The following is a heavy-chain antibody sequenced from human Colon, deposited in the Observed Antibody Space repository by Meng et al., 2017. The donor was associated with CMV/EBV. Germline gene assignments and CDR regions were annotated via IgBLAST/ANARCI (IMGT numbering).Heavy chain of an antibody. D-gene: IGHD3-16*01. Sequence: LACGVSGDSNSRDNGWSGVRQPPGKGLEWIGEIFHSGSTNYNPSLRSRVNISVDKSKNQFSLKLTSVTAADTAVYYCARGSDFVWGYWGQGTLVTVSS. CDR2: IFHSGST. V-gene: IGHV4-4*02. CDR3: ARGSDFVWGY. J-gene: IGHJ4*02. CDR1: GDSNSRDNG.